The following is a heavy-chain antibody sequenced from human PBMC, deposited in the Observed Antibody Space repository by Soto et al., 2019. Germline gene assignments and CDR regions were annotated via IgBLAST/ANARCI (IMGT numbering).Heavy chain of an antibody. D-gene: IGHD3-10*01. CDR1: GYSFTSYW. CDR3: ARLRRYYGPGSSLFDY. J-gene: IGHJ4*02. Sequence: PGESLKISCKGSGYSFTSYWIGWVRQMPGKGLEWMGIIYPGDSDTRYSPSFQGQVTISADKSISTAYLQWSSLKASDTAMYYCARLRRYYGPGSSLFDYWGQGPLVTVSS. CDR2: IYPGDSDT. V-gene: IGHV5-51*01.